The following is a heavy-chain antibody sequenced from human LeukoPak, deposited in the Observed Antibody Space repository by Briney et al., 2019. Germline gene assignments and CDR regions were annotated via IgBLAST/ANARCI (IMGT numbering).Heavy chain of an antibody. CDR3: ARGPDYSSGWTYYFDY. Sequence: ASVKVSCTASGYTFTGYYMHWVRQAPGQGLEWMGWINPNSGGTNYAQKFQGRVTMTRDTSISTAYMELSRLRSDDTAVYYCARGPDYSSGWTYYFDYWGQGTLVTVSS. CDR2: INPNSGGT. J-gene: IGHJ4*02. CDR1: GYTFTGYY. D-gene: IGHD6-19*01. V-gene: IGHV1-2*02.